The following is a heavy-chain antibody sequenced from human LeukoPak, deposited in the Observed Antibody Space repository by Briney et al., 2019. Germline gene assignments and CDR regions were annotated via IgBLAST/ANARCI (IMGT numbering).Heavy chain of an antibody. V-gene: IGHV4-39*01. CDR1: GGSISSGGYY. D-gene: IGHD1-26*01. CDR2: IYYSGNT. CDR3: ARHYLGGNYPDYFNH. Sequence: SETLSLTCTVSGGSISSGGYYWSWIRQHPGKGLEWIGSIYYSGNTYYNPSLKSRVTISIDTSKNQFSLNLNSVTAADTALYSCARHYLGGNYPDYFNHRGQGTLVTVSS. J-gene: IGHJ4*02.